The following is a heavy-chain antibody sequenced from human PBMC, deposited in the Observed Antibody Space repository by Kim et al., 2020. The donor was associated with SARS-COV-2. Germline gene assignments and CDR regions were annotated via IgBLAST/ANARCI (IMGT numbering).Heavy chain of an antibody. CDR2: ISYDGGTK. V-gene: IGHV3-30*04. CDR1: GFTFSTYT. J-gene: IGHJ5*01. CDR3: ARDRDALGSYYDS. Sequence: GGSLRLSCAASGFTFSTYTMQWVRQAPGKGLEWVAVISYDGGTKYYADSVKGRFTISRDNSKNTLYLQMNSLRLDDTAMYYCARDRDALGSYYDSWGQGTLVTVSS. D-gene: IGHD3-10*01.